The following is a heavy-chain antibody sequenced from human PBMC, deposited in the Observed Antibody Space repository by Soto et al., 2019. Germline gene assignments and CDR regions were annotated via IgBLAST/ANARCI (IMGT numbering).Heavy chain of an antibody. D-gene: IGHD6-19*01. CDR1: GFTFNYYP. CDR2: ISLDGSNK. Sequence: QMQLVESGGGVVQPGESLRLSCAASGFTFNYYPMHWVRQTPGKGLEWVAVISLDGSNKFYADSVKGRFTVSRDNSKNMLYLQLNALRPEDAAVYYCVRLAGALVAVLYIYPLDGREAMSDVDVWGQGTTVSVSS. J-gene: IGHJ6*02. V-gene: IGHV3-30-3*01. CDR3: VRLAGALVAVLYIYPLDGREAMSDVDV.